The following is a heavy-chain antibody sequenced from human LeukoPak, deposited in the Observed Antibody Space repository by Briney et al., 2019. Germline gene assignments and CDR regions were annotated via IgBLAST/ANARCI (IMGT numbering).Heavy chain of an antibody. V-gene: IGHV1-69*05. J-gene: IGHJ4*02. CDR2: IIPIFGTA. D-gene: IGHD4-23*01. CDR1: GGTFSSYA. CDR3: ARERTTVGDPDYFDY. Sequence: SVKVSCKASGGTFSSYAISWVRQAPGQGLEWMGGIIPIFGTANYAQKFQGRVTITTDESTSTAYMELSSLRSEDTAVYYCARERTTVGDPDYFDYWGQGTLVTVSS.